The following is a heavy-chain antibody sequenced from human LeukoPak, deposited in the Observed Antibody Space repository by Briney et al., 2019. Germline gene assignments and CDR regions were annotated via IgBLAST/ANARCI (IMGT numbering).Heavy chain of an antibody. J-gene: IGHJ5*02. V-gene: IGHV1-18*01. D-gene: IGHD2-2*01. Sequence: ASVKVSCKASGYTFTSYGISWVRQAPGQGLEWMGWISAYNGNTNYAQKLQGRVTMTTDTSTSTAYMELRSLRSDDTAVYYCARDHQGGSWYQLQRAVTWFDPWGQGTLVTVSS. CDR3: ARDHQGGSWYQLQRAVTWFDP. CDR2: ISAYNGNT. CDR1: GYTFTSYG.